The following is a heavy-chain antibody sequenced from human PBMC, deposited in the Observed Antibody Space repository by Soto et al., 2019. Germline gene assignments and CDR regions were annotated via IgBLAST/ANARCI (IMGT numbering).Heavy chain of an antibody. CDR1: VFTFSSYA. J-gene: IGHJ4*01. CDR2: ISGSGGST. V-gene: IGHV3-23*01. CDR3: AKDSNYYDSSGYPSFDY. D-gene: IGHD3-22*01. Sequence: LRXSCAASVFTFSSYAISWVRQAPGKGLEWVSAISGSGGSTYYADSVKGRFTISRDNSKNTLYLQMNSLRAEDTAVYYCAKDSNYYDSSGYPSFDYWGHGTLVTVSS.